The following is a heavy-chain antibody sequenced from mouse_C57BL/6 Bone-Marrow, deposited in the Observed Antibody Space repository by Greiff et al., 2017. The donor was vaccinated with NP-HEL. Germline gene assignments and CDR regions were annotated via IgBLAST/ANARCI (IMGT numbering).Heavy chain of an antibody. CDR3: ANFYFDY. J-gene: IGHJ2*01. V-gene: IGHV1-82*01. Sequence: QVQLQQSGPELVKPGASVKISCKASGYAFSSSWMNWVKQRPGKGLEWIGRIYPGDGDTNYNGKFKGKATLTADKSSSTAYMQLRSLTSEDSAVYFCANFYFDYWGQGTTLTVSS. CDR1: GYAFSSSW. CDR2: IYPGDGDT.